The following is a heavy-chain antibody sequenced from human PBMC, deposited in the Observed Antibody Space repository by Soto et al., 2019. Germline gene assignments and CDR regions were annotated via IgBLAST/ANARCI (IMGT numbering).Heavy chain of an antibody. CDR3: ARGDYDNKNHSTGAEY. V-gene: IGHV1-69*02. CDR1: GDIINTYT. D-gene: IGHD3-22*01. CDR2: VIPILGIG. J-gene: IGHJ4*02. Sequence: QVQLVQSGAEVKEPGSSVKVSCRASGDIINTYTVSWVRQGPGHGLEWLGRVIPILGIGSYAQKFQDRVTITADRYANTAYMELSSLESGDTAIYYCARGDYDNKNHSTGAEYWGPGTLVTVSS.